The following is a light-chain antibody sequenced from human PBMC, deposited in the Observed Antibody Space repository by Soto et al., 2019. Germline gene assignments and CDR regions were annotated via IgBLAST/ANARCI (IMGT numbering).Light chain of an antibody. CDR1: QGVTTN. CDR2: DVS. V-gene: IGKV3-15*01. CDR3: QQYNNWPFS. J-gene: IGKJ5*01. Sequence: IVMTQSPASLSVSPGERVTLSCRAGQGVTTNFAWYQQKSGQSSRLLIYDVSTRDTGVPARFSGTGSETDLTLTISGLQSEDSAVYFCQQYNNWPFSFGQGTRLEIK.